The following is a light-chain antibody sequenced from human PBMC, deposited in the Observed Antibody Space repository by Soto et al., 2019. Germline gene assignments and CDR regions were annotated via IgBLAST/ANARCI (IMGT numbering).Light chain of an antibody. Sequence: QSVLTQSPSASGTPGQTVTISCSGSSSNIGTNYVFWYQHLPGTAPKLLLYKNDQRPSGVPDRFSGSKSGTSPSLAISGLRSDDEAHYSCASWDESLSGVVFGGGTKLTVL. V-gene: IGLV1-47*01. CDR1: SSNIGTNY. CDR3: ASWDESLSGVV. J-gene: IGLJ3*02. CDR2: KND.